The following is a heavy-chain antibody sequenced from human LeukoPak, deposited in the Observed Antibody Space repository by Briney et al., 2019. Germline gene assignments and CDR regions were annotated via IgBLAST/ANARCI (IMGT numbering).Heavy chain of an antibody. V-gene: IGHV5-51*01. CDR3: ARADCGGGSCHFRRSWFDP. Sequence: GESLKISCKGSGYSFTSYWIGWVRQMPGKGLEWMGIISPGDSDIRYSPSFQGQVTISADKSITTAYLQWSSLKASDTAMYYCARADCGGGSCHFRRSWFDPWGQGTLVTVSS. CDR2: ISPGDSDI. D-gene: IGHD2-15*01. J-gene: IGHJ5*02. CDR1: GYSFTSYW.